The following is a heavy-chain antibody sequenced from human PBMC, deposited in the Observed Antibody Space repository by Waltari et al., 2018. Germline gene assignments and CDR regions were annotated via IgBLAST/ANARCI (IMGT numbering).Heavy chain of an antibody. D-gene: IGHD2-21*02. V-gene: IGHV4-38-2*01. CDR3: ARLSPYTSSGDFFDP. J-gene: IGHJ5*02. CDR2: TYHSGSA. CDR1: GFPISSAYY. Sequence: QVQLQESGPRLVKPSETLSLPCHVSGFPISSAYYWAWVRQSPGEGLVWIGSTYHSGSADYNPSLKGRVTISVDTSKNQFSLKLTSVTVADSGVYYCARLSPYTSSGDFFDPWGQGALVTVSS.